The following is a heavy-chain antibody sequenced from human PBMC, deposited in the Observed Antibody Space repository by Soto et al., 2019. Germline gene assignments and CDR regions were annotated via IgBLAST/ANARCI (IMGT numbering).Heavy chain of an antibody. Sequence: TSETLSLTCTFSGGSISSYYWTWIRQPPGKGLEWIGEINHSGKTNYNGSLKRRVIMTLDMSKNQFSLRLRSVTAADTAVYYCARGTCSGGSCSVSDGFDLWGRGTMVTVSS. D-gene: IGHD2-15*01. CDR3: ARGTCSGGSCSVSDGFDL. CDR2: INHSGKT. CDR1: GGSISSYY. V-gene: IGHV4-34*01. J-gene: IGHJ3*01.